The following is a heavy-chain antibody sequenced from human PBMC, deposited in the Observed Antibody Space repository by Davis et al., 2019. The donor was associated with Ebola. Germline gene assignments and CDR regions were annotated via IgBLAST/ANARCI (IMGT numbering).Heavy chain of an antibody. J-gene: IGHJ4*02. CDR1: GDSISSVGYA. V-gene: IGHV4-61*08. D-gene: IGHD2/OR15-2a*01. CDR3: ARSPFPGGIDY. CDR2: IYYSGST. Sequence: MPSETLSLTCAVSGDSISSVGYAWSWIRQPPGKGLEWIGYIYYSGSTNYNPSLKSRVTISVDTSKNQFSLKLTSVTAADTAVYYCARSPFPGGIDYWGQGTLVTVSS.